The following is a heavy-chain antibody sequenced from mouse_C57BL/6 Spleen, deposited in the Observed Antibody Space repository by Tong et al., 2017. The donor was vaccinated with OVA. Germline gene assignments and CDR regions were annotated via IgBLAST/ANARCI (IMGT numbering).Heavy chain of an antibody. V-gene: IGHV1-82*01. CDR3: ARGSSGTGYWYFDV. CDR2: INPNYGTT. D-gene: IGHD4-1*01. J-gene: IGHJ1*03. CDR1: GYAFSSSW. Sequence: VQLQESGPELVKPGASVKISCKASGYAFSSSWMNWVKQKPGKGLEWIGVINPNYGTTSYNQKFKGKATLTADKSSSTAYMQLSSLTSEDSAVYFCARGSSGTGYWYFDVWGTGTTVTVSS.